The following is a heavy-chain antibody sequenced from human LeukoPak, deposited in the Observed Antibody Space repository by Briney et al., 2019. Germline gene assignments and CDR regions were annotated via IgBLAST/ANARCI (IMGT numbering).Heavy chain of an antibody. V-gene: IGHV3-21*01. D-gene: IGHD2-2*01. Sequence: PGGSLRLSCAASGFTFSSYSMNWVRQAPATGLDWVSSISSSSSYIYYADSVKGRFTISRDNAKNSLYLQMNGLRAEDTAVYYCARDPGRCTSSSCYPDYWGQGTLVTVSS. CDR3: ARDPGRCTSSSCYPDY. CDR1: GFTFSSYS. CDR2: ISSSSSYI. J-gene: IGHJ4*02.